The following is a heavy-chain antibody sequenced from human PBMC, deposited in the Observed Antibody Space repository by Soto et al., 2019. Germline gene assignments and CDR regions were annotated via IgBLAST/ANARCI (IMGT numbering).Heavy chain of an antibody. CDR1: GGTFSSYT. J-gene: IGHJ4*02. D-gene: IGHD5-12*01. Sequence: ASVKVSCKASGGTFSSYTISWVRQAPGQGLEWMGRIIPILGIANYAQKFQGRVTITADKSTSTAYMELSSLRSEDTAVYYCARGLDRGYSGYDDYWGQGTLVTVSS. V-gene: IGHV1-69*02. CDR2: IIPILGIA. CDR3: ARGLDRGYSGYDDY.